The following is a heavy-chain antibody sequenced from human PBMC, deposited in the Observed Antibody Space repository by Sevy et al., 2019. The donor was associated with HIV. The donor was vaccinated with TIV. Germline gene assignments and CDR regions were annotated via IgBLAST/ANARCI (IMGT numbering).Heavy chain of an antibody. D-gene: IGHD6-19*01. Sequence: SETLSLTYTVSGGSISSYYWTWIRQPPGKGLEWIGYIYYSGSTNYNPSLKSRVTISVDTSKNQFSLKLSSVTAADTAVYYCARDLSRGWSGFDPWGQGTLVTVSS. V-gene: IGHV4-59*01. CDR3: ARDLSRGWSGFDP. CDR2: IYYSGST. CDR1: GGSISSYY. J-gene: IGHJ5*02.